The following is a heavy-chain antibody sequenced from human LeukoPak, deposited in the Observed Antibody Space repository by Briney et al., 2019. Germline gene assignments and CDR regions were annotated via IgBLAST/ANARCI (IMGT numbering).Heavy chain of an antibody. J-gene: IGHJ6*02. CDR1: GFTFNNYW. Sequence: PGGSLRLSCAASGFTFNNYWMSWVRQAPGKGLEWVANIKQDGSEKYYVDSVKGRFTISRDNAKNSLYLQMSSLRAEDTAVYYCARSLIPDYYYGMDVWGQGTTVTVSS. CDR2: IKQDGSEK. CDR3: ARSLIPDYYYGMDV. D-gene: IGHD3-9*01. V-gene: IGHV3-7*03.